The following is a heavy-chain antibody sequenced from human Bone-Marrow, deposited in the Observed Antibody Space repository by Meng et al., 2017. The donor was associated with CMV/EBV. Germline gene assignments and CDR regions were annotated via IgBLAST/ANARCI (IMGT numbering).Heavy chain of an antibody. CDR3: ARGLREVVPAAMAVNWFDP. D-gene: IGHD2-2*01. Sequence: GESLKISCAASGFTFSSYSMNWVRQAPGKGLEWVSSISSSSSYIYYADSVKGRFTISRDNAKNSLYPQMNSLRAEDTAVYYCARGLREVVPAAMAVNWFDPWGQGTLVTVSS. CDR2: ISSSSSYI. J-gene: IGHJ5*02. V-gene: IGHV3-21*01. CDR1: GFTFSSYS.